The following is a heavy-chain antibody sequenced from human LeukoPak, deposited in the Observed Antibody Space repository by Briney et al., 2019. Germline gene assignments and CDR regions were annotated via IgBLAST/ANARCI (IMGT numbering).Heavy chain of an antibody. CDR1: GFTFSSYS. CDR3: ARVRGSGFCSGSSCAKDPGYYYYMDV. V-gene: IGHV3-21*04. CDR2: ISSSSSYI. D-gene: IGHD2-2*01. Sequence: GGSLRLSCAASGFTFSSYSMNWVRQAPGKGLEWVSSISSSSSYIYYADSVKGRFTISRDNAKNSLYLQMYSLRAEDTAVYYCARVRGSGFCSGSSCAKDPGYYYYMDVWGKGTTVTVSS. J-gene: IGHJ6*03.